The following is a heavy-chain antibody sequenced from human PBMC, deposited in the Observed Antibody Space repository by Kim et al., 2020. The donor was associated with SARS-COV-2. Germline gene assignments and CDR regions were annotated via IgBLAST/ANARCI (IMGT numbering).Heavy chain of an antibody. J-gene: IGHJ3*02. D-gene: IGHD2-2*01. CDR3: TRTPYRPTSIRGAFDI. Sequence: GGSLRLSCAASGFTFSGSAMHWVRQASGKGLEWVGRIRSKANSYATAYAASVKGRFTISSDDSKNTAYLQMYRLKTEDTAVYYCTRTPYRPTSIRGAFDIWGQGTMVTVAS. V-gene: IGHV3-73*01. CDR2: IRSKANSYAT. CDR1: GFTFSGSA.